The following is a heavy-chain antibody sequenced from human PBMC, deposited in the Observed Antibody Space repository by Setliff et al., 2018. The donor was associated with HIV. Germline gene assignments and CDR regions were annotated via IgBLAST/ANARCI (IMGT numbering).Heavy chain of an antibody. CDR2: ISGSGSGT. Sequence: GGSLSLSCAASGFTFNTYAMSWVRQAPGKGLEWVSVISGSGSGTFYADSVRGRFTISRDNSKNTLYLQMNGLRVDDTAVYYCAKDGISGGSYPPYYFDYWGHGTLVTVSS. CDR3: AKDGISGGSYPPYYFDY. D-gene: IGHD6-19*01. V-gene: IGHV3-23*01. CDR1: GFTFNTYA. J-gene: IGHJ4*01.